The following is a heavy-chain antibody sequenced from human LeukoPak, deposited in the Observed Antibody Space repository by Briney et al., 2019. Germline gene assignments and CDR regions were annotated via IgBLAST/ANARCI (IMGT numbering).Heavy chain of an antibody. CDR1: TFTVNNYA. Sequence: WGSLRLSCAAYTFTVNNYAWEWHGQAPGKGLEWGAVIWYDGNNKYYADSVKGRFTISRDNSKNTLYLQMNSLRFEDTAVYYCARRSSSVTPPGDWGQGTLVTVSS. V-gene: IGHV3-33*01. J-gene: IGHJ4*02. D-gene: IGHD2-2*01. CDR2: IWYDGNNK. CDR3: ARRSSSVTPPGD.